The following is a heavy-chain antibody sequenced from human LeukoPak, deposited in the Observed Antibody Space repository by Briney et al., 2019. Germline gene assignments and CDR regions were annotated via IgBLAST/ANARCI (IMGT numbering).Heavy chain of an antibody. J-gene: IGHJ4*02. D-gene: IGHD3-16*01. CDR2: IYYSGST. CDR3: AREGGNGPTGENYFDY. CDR1: GGSISSGGYY. V-gene: IGHV4-31*03. Sequence: SETLSLTCTVSGGSISSGGYYWSWIRQHPGEGLEWIGYIYYSGSTYYNPSLKSRVTISVDTSKNQFSLKLSSVTAADTAVYYCAREGGNGPTGENYFDYWGQGTLVTVSS.